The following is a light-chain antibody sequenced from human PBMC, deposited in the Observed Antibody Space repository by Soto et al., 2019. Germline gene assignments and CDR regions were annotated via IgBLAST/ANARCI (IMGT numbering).Light chain of an antibody. CDR1: QNISVW. Sequence: DIQMTQSPSTLSASVGDGVTITCRASQNISVWSAWYQQRPEKAPKILIYDASSLETGVPSRFSGSGSGTEFTLTIRRLQPDDFASYYCQQYDISSPTFGQGTKLEIK. J-gene: IGKJ2*01. V-gene: IGKV1-5*01. CDR3: QQYDISSPT. CDR2: DAS.